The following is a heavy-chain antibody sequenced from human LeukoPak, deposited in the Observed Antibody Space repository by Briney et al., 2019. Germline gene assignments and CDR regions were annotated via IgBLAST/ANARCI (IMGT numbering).Heavy chain of an antibody. V-gene: IGHV4-61*02. CDR3: ARSLDYLYGMDV. CDR1: GGSISGGSYY. CDR2: IYTSGST. Sequence: SQTLSLTCTVSGGSISGGSYYWSWIRQPAGKGLEWIGRIYTSGSTNYNPSLKSRVTISVDTSKDQFSLKLSSVTAADTAVYYCARSLDYLYGMDVWGQGTTVTVSS. J-gene: IGHJ6*02. D-gene: IGHD3/OR15-3a*01.